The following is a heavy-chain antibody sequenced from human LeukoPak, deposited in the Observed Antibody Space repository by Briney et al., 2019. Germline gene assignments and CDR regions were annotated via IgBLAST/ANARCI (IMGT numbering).Heavy chain of an antibody. CDR1: GFTFSTYA. CDR3: VKAHRDSSGYYYGD. V-gene: IGHV3-64D*09. CDR2: ITSDGGGT. J-gene: IGHJ4*02. D-gene: IGHD3-22*01. Sequence: TGGSLRLSCSASGFTFSTYAMHWVGQAPGKGLEYVSAITSDGGGTYYADSVKARFTISRDNSKNTLYLQMSSLRDEDTAVYYCVKAHRDSSGYYYGDWGQGTLVTVSS.